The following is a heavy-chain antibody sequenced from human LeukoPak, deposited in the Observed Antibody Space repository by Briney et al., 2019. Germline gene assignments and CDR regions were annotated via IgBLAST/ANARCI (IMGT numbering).Heavy chain of an antibody. D-gene: IGHD3-10*01. J-gene: IGHJ4*02. CDR2: TDDGGST. Sequence: PSETLSLTCTVSGGSIRSYYWSWIRQSPGKGLEWIGFTDDGGSTNYNPSLKSRVTISVDTSKSQFSLRLSSVTAADTAVYYCVNNYGSGSRYFDYWGQGTLVTVSS. CDR1: GGSIRSYY. CDR3: VNNYGSGSRYFDY. V-gene: IGHV4-59*01.